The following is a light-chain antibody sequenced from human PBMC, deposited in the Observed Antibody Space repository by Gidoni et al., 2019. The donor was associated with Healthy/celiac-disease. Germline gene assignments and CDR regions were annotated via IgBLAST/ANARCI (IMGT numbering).Light chain of an antibody. V-gene: IGLV1-47*01. J-gene: IGLJ2*01. CDR3: AAWDDSLSAF. CDR2: RNN. Sequence: QSVLTQPPSASGTPGQRVTISCSGSSSNIGSNYVYWYQQLPETAPKLLIYRNNQRPSGVPDRFSGSKSGTSASLAISGLRSEDEADYYCAAWDDSLSAFFGGGTKLTVL. CDR1: SSNIGSNY.